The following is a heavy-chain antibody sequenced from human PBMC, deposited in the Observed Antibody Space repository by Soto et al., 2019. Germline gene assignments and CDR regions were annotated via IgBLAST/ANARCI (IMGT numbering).Heavy chain of an antibody. V-gene: IGHV3-30*18. CDR2: ISYDGSNK. CDR1: GFTFSSYG. J-gene: IGHJ4*02. CDR3: AKPDQSGDSGGFDY. Sequence: GGSLRLSCAASGFTFSSYGMHWVRQAPGKGLEWVAVISYDGSNKYYADSVKGRFTISRDNSKNTLYLQMNSLRAEDTAVYYCAKPDQSGDSGGFDYWGQGTLVTVSS. D-gene: IGHD4-17*01.